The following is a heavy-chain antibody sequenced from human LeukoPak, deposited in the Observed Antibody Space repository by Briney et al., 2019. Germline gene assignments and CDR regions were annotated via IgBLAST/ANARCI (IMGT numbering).Heavy chain of an antibody. D-gene: IGHD4-17*01. CDR2: ISSTSSTI. Sequence: GGSLRLSCAASGFSFSIYNMNWVRQAPGKGLEWVSYISSTSSTIYYADSVKGRFTISRDNSKNTLYLRMNSLRAEDTAVYYCARLYGDYGSYYYYYMDVWGKGTTVTVSS. CDR3: ARLYGDYGSYYYYYMDV. CDR1: GFSFSIYN. J-gene: IGHJ6*03. V-gene: IGHV3-48*01.